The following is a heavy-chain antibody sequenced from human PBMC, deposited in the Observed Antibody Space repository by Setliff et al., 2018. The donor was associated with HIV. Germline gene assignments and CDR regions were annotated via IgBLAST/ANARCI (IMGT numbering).Heavy chain of an antibody. CDR3: ARLPGTTSPHVSWFDP. Sequence: SETLSLTCTVSGGSISSSSYYWGWIRQPPGKGLEWIGSIYYSGSTYYNPSLKSRVTISVDTSKNQFSLKLSSVTAADTAVYYCARLPGTTSPHVSWFDPWGQGTLVTVSS. CDR2: IYYSGST. CDR1: GGSISSSSYY. V-gene: IGHV4-39*07. J-gene: IGHJ5*02. D-gene: IGHD1-7*01.